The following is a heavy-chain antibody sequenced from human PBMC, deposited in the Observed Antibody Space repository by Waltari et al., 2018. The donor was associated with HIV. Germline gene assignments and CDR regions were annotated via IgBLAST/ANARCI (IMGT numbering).Heavy chain of an antibody. V-gene: IGHV1-69*01. CDR1: GGTFSSYA. D-gene: IGHD4-4*01. J-gene: IGHJ6*02. CDR2: IIPIFGTA. Sequence: QVQLVQSGAEVKKPGSSVKVSCKASGGTFSSYAISWVRQAPGQGLEWMGGIIPIFGTANYAQKFQGRVTITADESTSPAYMELSSLRSEDTAVYYCARGSDYGNYSYYCYGMDVWGQGTTVTVSS. CDR3: ARGSDYGNYSYYCYGMDV.